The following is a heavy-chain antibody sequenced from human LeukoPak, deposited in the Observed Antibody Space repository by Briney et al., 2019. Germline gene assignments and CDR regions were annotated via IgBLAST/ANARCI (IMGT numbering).Heavy chain of an antibody. V-gene: IGHV3-23*01. Sequence: GGSLRLSCAASGFTFNTYAIYWVRQAPGKGLEWVSGICGSGGCTYYADSVKGRFTISRNNSENTVYLQMNSLTADDTAVYYCAKTTVGYSSGRYPGWPADCWGQGTLVTVSS. CDR3: AKTTVGYSSGRYPGWPADC. J-gene: IGHJ4*02. CDR2: ICGSGGCT. D-gene: IGHD6-19*01. CDR1: GFTFNTYA.